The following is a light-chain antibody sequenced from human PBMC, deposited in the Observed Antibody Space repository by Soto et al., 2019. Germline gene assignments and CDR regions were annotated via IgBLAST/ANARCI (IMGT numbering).Light chain of an antibody. J-gene: IGKJ2*01. CDR3: QHSYITPRYT. CDR2: ASY. Sequence: DIQITQSPSSLSASVGDRVTITCRASQSISSHLNWYQHKPGRPPRLLIFASYILEGGVPSRFSGNGSDTYFTLTIDSLQPEDVATYYCQHSYITPRYTFGQGTKVEI. CDR1: QSISSH. V-gene: IGKV1-39*01.